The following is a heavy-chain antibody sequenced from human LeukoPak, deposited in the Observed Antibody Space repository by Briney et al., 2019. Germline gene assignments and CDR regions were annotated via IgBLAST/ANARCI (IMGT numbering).Heavy chain of an antibody. Sequence: GRSLRLSCAASGFTFDDYAMHWVRQAPGKGLEWVSGISWNSGSIGYADSVKGRFTISRDNAKNSLYLQMNSLRAEDTALYYCANRVATSGKFDYWGQGTLVTVSS. CDR3: ANRVATSGKFDY. CDR2: ISWNSGSI. V-gene: IGHV3-9*01. J-gene: IGHJ4*02. CDR1: GFTFDDYA. D-gene: IGHD5-12*01.